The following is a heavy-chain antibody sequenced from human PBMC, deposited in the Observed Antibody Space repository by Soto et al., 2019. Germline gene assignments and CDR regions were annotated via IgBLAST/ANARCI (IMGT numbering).Heavy chain of an antibody. CDR1: GGSFSGYY. CDR2: INHSGST. Sequence: QVQLQQWGAGLLKPSETLSLTCAVYGGSFSGYYWSWIRQPPGKGLGRMGEINHSGSTNYNPSLKSRVTISVDTSKNQFSLKLSSATAADTAVYYCAREKKVQSIAARIGGFDPWGQGTLVTVSS. V-gene: IGHV4-34*01. CDR3: AREKKVQSIAARIGGFDP. D-gene: IGHD6-6*01. J-gene: IGHJ5*02.